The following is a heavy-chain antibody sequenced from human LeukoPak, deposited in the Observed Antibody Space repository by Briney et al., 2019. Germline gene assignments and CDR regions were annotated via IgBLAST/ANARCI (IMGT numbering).Heavy chain of an antibody. CDR3: ARDYGIAVAGTCNY. D-gene: IGHD6-19*01. Sequence: SVKVSCKASGGTFSSYAISWVRQAPGQGLEWLGRIIPILGIANYAQKFQGRVTITADKSTSTAYMELSSLRSDDTAVYYCARDYGIAVAGTCNYWGQGTLVTVSS. CDR2: IIPILGIA. J-gene: IGHJ4*02. V-gene: IGHV1-69*04. CDR1: GGTFSSYA.